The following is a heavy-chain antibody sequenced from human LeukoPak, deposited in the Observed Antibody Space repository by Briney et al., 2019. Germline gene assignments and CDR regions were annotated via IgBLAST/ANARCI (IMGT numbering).Heavy chain of an antibody. CDR3: AREDNEWLRQPGAFDI. J-gene: IGHJ3*02. CDR1: GYTFTSYG. D-gene: IGHD5-12*01. CDR2: ISAYNGNT. Sequence: ASVKVSCKASGYTFTSYGISCVRQAPGQGLEWMGWISAYNGNTNYAQKLQGRVTMTTDTSTSTAYMELRSLRSDDTAVYYCAREDNEWLRQPGAFDIWGQGTMVTVSS. V-gene: IGHV1-18*01.